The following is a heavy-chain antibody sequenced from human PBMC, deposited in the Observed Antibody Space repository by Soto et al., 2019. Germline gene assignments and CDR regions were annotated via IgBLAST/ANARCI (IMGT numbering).Heavy chain of an antibody. CDR3: AREGQYFDWEYYFYGMDG. D-gene: IGHD3-9*01. J-gene: IGHJ6*02. Sequence: GGSLRLSCAASGFTLSIYWMHWVRLGPGKGPVWVARINTDGSSTNYADSVKGRFTISRDNAKNTMYLQMNSLRADDTAVYYCAREGQYFDWEYYFYGMDGWGQGTTVTVSS. CDR1: GFTLSIYW. V-gene: IGHV3-74*01. CDR2: INTDGSST.